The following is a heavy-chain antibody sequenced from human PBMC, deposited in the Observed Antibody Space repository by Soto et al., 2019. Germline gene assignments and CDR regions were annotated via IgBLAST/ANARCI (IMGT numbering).Heavy chain of an antibody. CDR1: GFTFSSYA. CDR3: AKGGKYCSGGSCSSYYYMDV. J-gene: IGHJ6*03. V-gene: IGHV3-23*01. CDR2: ISGSGGST. D-gene: IGHD2-15*01. Sequence: GGSLRLSCAASGFTFSSYAMSWVRQAPGKGLEWASAISGSGGSTYYADSVKGRFTISRDNSKNTLYLQMNSLRAEDTAVYYCAKGGKYCSGGSCSSYYYMDVWGKGTTVTVSS.